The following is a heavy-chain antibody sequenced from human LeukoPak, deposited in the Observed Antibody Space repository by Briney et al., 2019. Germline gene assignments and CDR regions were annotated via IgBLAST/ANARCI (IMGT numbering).Heavy chain of an antibody. CDR3: ARLSPDYDFWSGPHFDY. CDR1: GYSFTSYW. D-gene: IGHD3-3*01. J-gene: IGHJ4*02. V-gene: IGHV5-51*01. Sequence: GESLKISRKGSGYSFTSYWLGWVRQMPGKGLEWMVIIYPGYSVNRYSPSFQGQVTISADKSSSTAYLQWSSLKASDTAMYYCARLSPDYDFWSGPHFDYWGQGTLVTVSS. CDR2: IYPGYSVN.